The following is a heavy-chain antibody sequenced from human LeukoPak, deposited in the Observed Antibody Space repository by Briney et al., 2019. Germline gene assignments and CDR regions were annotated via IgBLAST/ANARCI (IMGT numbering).Heavy chain of an antibody. CDR1: GYTFTSYA. D-gene: IGHD3-3*01. J-gene: IGHJ4*02. Sequence: ASVKVSCKASGYTFTSYAINWVRQAPGQGLEWMGWINTNTGNPTYAQGFTGRFVFSLDTSVSTAYLQISSLKTEDTAVYYCARVHDFWSGSHFDYWGQGTLVTVSS. CDR2: INTNTGNP. CDR3: ARVHDFWSGSHFDY. V-gene: IGHV7-4-1*02.